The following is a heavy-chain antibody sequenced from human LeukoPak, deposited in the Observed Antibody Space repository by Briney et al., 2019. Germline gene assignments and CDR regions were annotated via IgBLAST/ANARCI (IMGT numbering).Heavy chain of an antibody. CDR1: GGTVSSSA. J-gene: IGHJ4*02. CDR3: ARDHEDTAVVTYFDH. V-gene: IGHV1-69*04. CDR2: IIPMFDIA. Sequence: SVKLSCTASGGTVSSSAISWVRQAPGQGLEWMGRIIPMFDIANYAQKFQGRVTITADKSTNTAYMELSSLSSEDTDVYYCARDHEDTAVVTYFDHWGQRTLVTVSS. D-gene: IGHD5-18*01.